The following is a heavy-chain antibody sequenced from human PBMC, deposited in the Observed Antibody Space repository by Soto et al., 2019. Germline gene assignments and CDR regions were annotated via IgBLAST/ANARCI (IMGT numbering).Heavy chain of an antibody. J-gene: IGHJ4*02. Sequence: GGSLRLSCAASGFTFSSYAMSWVRQAPGKGLEWVSAISGSGGSTYYADSVKGRFTISRDNSKNSLYLQMNSLRAEDTAVYYCARDVALLWFVELLNYFDYWGQGTLVTVSS. CDR3: ARDVALLWFVELLNYFDY. CDR2: ISGSGGST. CDR1: GFTFSSYA. V-gene: IGHV3-23*01. D-gene: IGHD3-10*01.